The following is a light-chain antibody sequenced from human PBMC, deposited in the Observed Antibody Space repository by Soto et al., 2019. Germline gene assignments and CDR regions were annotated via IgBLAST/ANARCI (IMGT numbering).Light chain of an antibody. CDR3: QQYGSSLIT. J-gene: IGKJ5*01. V-gene: IGKV3-20*01. Sequence: ENFLTQSPGTLSLSLGDRATLYCRASQRVSSSNLAWYQQKRGQSPRLLIYGASSRATGIPDRFSGSGSGTDFTLTISRLEPEDFAVYYCQQYGSSLITFGQGTRLENK. CDR2: GAS. CDR1: QRVSSSN.